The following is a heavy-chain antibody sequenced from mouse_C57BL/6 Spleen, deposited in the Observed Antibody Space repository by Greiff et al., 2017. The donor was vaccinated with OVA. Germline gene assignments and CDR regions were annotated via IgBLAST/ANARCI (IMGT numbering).Heavy chain of an antibody. CDR2: IYPGSGST. CDR1: GYTFTSYW. D-gene: IGHD3-2*02. J-gene: IGHJ2*01. CDR3: ARKGARQLRLYFDY. Sequence: QVQLKQPGAELVKPGASVKMSCKASGYTFTSYWITWVKQRPGQGLEWIGDIYPGSGSTNYNEKFKSKATLTVDTSSSTAYMQLSSLTSEDSAVYYWARKGARQLRLYFDYWGQGTTLTVSS. V-gene: IGHV1-55*01.